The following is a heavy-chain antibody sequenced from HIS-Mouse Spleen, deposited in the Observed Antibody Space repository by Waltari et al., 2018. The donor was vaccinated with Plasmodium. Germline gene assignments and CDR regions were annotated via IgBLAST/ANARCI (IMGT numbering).Heavy chain of an antibody. J-gene: IGHJ2*01. D-gene: IGHD6-13*01. Sequence: EVQLVESGGGLVQPGGSLRLHWAACGFHFSRSWMSWVRQAPGKGLEWVANIKQDGSEKYYVDSVKGRFTISRDNAKNSLYLQMNSLRAEDTAVYYCASSWYWYFDLWGRGTLVTVSS. CDR2: IKQDGSEK. CDR1: GFHFSRSW. CDR3: ASSWYWYFDL. V-gene: IGHV3-7*01.